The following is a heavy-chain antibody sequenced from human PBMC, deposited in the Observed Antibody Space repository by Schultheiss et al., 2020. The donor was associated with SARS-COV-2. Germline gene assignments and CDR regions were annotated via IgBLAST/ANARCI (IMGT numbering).Heavy chain of an antibody. CDR3: ARDPKNYGDYWGS. V-gene: IGHV3-33*01. D-gene: IGHD4-17*01. CDR2: IWYDGSNK. Sequence: GGSLRLSCAASGFTFSSYGMHWVRQAPGKGLEWVAVIWYDGSNKYYADSVKGRFTISRDNAKNSLYLQMNSLRDEDTAVYYCARDPKNYGDYWGSWGQGTLVTVSS. J-gene: IGHJ4*02. CDR1: GFTFSSYG.